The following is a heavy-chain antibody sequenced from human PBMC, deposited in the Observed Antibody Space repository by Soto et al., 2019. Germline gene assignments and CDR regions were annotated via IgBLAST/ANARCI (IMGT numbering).Heavy chain of an antibody. CDR3: ARDDFWSGYNLPGMDV. Sequence: PGGSLRLSCAASGFTFSSFAMHWVRQAPGKGLEWVAVISYDGSNKYYADSVKGRFTISRDNSKNTLYLQMNSLRAEDTAVYYCARDDFWSGYNLPGMDVWGQGTTVTVSS. CDR1: GFTFSSFA. D-gene: IGHD3-3*01. J-gene: IGHJ6*02. V-gene: IGHV3-30-3*01. CDR2: ISYDGSNK.